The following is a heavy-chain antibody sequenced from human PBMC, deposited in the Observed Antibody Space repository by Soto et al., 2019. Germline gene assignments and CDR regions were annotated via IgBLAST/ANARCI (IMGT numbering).Heavy chain of an antibody. Sequence: QLQLQESGPGLVKPSETLSLTCTVSGGSISSSSYYWGWIRQPPGKGLEWIGSISNSGSTYYNPSLTSRVTISVDTSKNQFTLELRAVTAADTAVYYCARTQGAHWQQLGYFDCWGQGTVVTVSS. D-gene: IGHD6-13*01. J-gene: IGHJ4*02. CDR1: GGSISSSSYY. CDR3: ARTQGAHWQQLGYFDC. V-gene: IGHV4-39*01. CDR2: ISNSGST.